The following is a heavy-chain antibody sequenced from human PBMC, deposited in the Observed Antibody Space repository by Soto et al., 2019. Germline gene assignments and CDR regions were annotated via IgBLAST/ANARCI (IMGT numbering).Heavy chain of an antibody. Sequence: EVQLVESGGGLVQPGGSLRLSCEASGFTFSNYWMTWVRQAPGKGLEWVANIKRDGSERSYLDSVRGRFTVSRDNAKDSLFRQMDSLRAEDTALYYCARDVAPGSRPLYLEAFDIWGQGTRVTVSS. CDR3: ARDVAPGSRPLYLEAFDI. CDR1: GFTFSNYW. V-gene: IGHV3-7*05. D-gene: IGHD3-10*01. CDR2: IKRDGSER. J-gene: IGHJ3*02.